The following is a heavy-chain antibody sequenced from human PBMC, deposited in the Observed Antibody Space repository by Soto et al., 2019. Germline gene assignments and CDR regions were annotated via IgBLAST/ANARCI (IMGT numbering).Heavy chain of an antibody. Sequence: GGSLRLSCAASGFTFDDYAMHWVRQAPGKGLEWVSGISWNSGSIGYADSVKGRFTISRDNAKNSLYLQMNSLRAEDTALYYCAKDTGMVRGVIARGFDYWGQGTLVTVPQ. CDR2: ISWNSGSI. J-gene: IGHJ4*02. CDR3: AKDTGMVRGVIARGFDY. V-gene: IGHV3-9*01. D-gene: IGHD3-10*01. CDR1: GFTFDDYA.